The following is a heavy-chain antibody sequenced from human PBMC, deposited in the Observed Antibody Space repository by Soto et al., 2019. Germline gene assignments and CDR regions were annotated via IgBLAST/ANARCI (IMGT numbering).Heavy chain of an antibody. CDR1: GFTFSSYA. CDR2: ISGSGGST. J-gene: IGHJ3*02. V-gene: IGHV3-23*01. CDR3: AKDSHLTTLEWMGAFDI. D-gene: IGHD3-3*01. Sequence: GGSLRLSCAASGFTFSSYAMSWVRQAPGKGLEWVSAISGSGGSTYYADSVKGRFTISRDNSKNTLYLQMNSLRAEDTAVYYCAKDSHLTTLEWMGAFDIWGQGTMVTVSS.